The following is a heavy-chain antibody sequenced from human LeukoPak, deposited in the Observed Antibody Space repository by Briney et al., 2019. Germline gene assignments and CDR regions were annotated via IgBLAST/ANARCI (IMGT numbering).Heavy chain of an antibody. CDR3: ARRYCSGGSCYIDY. V-gene: IGHV1-2*02. J-gene: IGHJ4*02. Sequence: ASVKVSCKASGYTFTGYYMHWVRQAPGQGLEWMGWINPNSGGTNYAQKFRGRVTMTRDMSISTAYMELSRLRSDDTAVYYCARRYCSGGSCYIDYWGQGTLVTVSS. CDR1: GYTFTGYY. CDR2: INPNSGGT. D-gene: IGHD2-15*01.